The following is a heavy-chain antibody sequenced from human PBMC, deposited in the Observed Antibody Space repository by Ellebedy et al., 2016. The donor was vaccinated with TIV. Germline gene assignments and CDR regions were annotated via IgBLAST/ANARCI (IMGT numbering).Heavy chain of an antibody. CDR1: GYRFSTYW. J-gene: IGHJ4*02. V-gene: IGHV5-51*01. Sequence: GESLKISCQGSGYRFSTYWIVWVRQMPGKGLEWMGIIYPRDSDTTYSPSFQGQITISADKSIHTAYLQWSSLKASDTAIYFCARLDRDYFDYWGQGTLVTVSS. CDR3: ARLDRDYFDY. CDR2: IYPRDSDT.